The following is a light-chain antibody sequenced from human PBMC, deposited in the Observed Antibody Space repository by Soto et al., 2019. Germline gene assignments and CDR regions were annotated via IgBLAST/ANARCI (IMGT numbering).Light chain of an antibody. CDR1: QTVRSY. Sequence: IVWTHAPATLSFSPWERSTRSARSIQTVRSYLLWYKQKPGQATRLLIYDAYNRASGTPARFSGSGSETDFTLTISSLEPEDFAVYYCQHRMNWPLTFGQGTRLEIK. CDR2: DAY. J-gene: IGKJ5*01. V-gene: IGKV3-11*01. CDR3: QHRMNWPLT.